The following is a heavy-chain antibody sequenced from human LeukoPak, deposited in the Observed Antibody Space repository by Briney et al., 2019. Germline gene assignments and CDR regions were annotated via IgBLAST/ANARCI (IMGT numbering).Heavy chain of an antibody. CDR1: GFNFSSYA. V-gene: IGHV3-30*01. CDR3: ARGGRYCSSTSCLAYFDY. J-gene: IGHJ4*02. Sequence: GGSLRLSCAASGFNFSSYAIHWVRQAPGKGLEWVAVISYDGSNKYYADSVKGRFTISRDNSKNTLYLQMNSLRAEDTAVYYCARGGRYCSSTSCLAYFDYWGQGTLVTVSS. CDR2: ISYDGSNK. D-gene: IGHD2-2*01.